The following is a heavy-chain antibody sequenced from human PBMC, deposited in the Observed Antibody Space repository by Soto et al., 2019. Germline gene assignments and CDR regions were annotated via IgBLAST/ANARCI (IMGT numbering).Heavy chain of an antibody. V-gene: IGHV3-23*01. D-gene: IGHD3-22*01. Sequence: GGSLRLSCAASGFTFSSYAMSWVRQAPGKGLEWVSAISGSGGSTYYADSVKGRFTISRDNSKNTLYLQMNSLRAEDTAVYYCAKDYYYDSSGLTGVNDYWGQGTLVTVSS. CDR3: AKDYYYDSSGLTGVNDY. CDR2: ISGSGGST. CDR1: GFTFSSYA. J-gene: IGHJ4*02.